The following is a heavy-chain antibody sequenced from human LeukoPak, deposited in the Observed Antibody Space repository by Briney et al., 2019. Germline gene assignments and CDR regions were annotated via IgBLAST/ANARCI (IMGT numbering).Heavy chain of an antibody. D-gene: IGHD3-22*01. CDR3: AREQGYYSVPGY. J-gene: IGHJ4*02. CDR1: GFTFSSYT. CDR2: IRSDGSST. V-gene: IGHV3-74*01. Sequence: GGPLRLSCAASGFTFSSYTMNWVRQAPGKGPVWVSRIRSDGSSTDYADSVKGRFTISRDNAKNTLYLQMNSLRAEDTAVYYCAREQGYYSVPGYWGQGTQVTVSS.